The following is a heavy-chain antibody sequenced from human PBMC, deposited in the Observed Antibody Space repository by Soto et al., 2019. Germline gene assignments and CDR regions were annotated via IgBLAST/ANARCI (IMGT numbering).Heavy chain of an antibody. CDR3: ASHFDILTTYYFDV. J-gene: IGHJ4*02. CDR2: IYYSGST. Sequence: PSETLSLTCTVSGGSISSYYWTWIRQPPGKGLEWIGYIYYSGSTNYNPSLKSRVTISVDTSKNQFSLKLSSVTAADTAVYYCASHFDILTTYYFDVWGQGTLVTVAS. V-gene: IGHV4-59*08. CDR1: GGSISSYY. D-gene: IGHD3-9*01.